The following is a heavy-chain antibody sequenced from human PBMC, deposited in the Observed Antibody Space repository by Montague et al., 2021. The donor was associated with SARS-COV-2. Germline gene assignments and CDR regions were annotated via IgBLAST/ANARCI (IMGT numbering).Heavy chain of an antibody. CDR3: ARDFDY. J-gene: IGHJ4*02. V-gene: IGHV4-59*13. Sequence: SETLSLTCTVSGGSISSYYWSWIRQPPGKGLEWIGYMYYSGSTNYNPSLKSRVILSVDTSKNQFSLKLSSVTAADTAVYYCARDFDYWGPGTLVTVSS. CDR1: GGSISSYY. CDR2: MYYSGST.